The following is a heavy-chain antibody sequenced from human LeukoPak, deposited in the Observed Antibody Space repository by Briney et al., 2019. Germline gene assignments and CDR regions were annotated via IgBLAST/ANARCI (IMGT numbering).Heavy chain of an antibody. CDR3: AKATGTGAFDI. CDR1: RLTFRSYA. D-gene: IGHD1-7*01. CDR2: ISGSGGTT. V-gene: IGHV3-23*01. J-gene: IGHJ3*02. Sequence: GGSLRLSCAASRLTFRSYAMSWVRQAPGKGLEWVSGISGSGGTTYYVDSVKGRFTISRDNSKSTLFLQMDSLRADDTAVYYCAKATGTGAFDIWGQGTMVTVSS.